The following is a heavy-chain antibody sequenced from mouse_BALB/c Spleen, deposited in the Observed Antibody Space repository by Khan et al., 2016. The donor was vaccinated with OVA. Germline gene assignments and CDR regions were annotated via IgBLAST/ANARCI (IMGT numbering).Heavy chain of an antibody. V-gene: IGHV1-76*01. D-gene: IGHD3-2*02. J-gene: IGHJ2*01. CDR3: AREEALYYFDY. CDR1: GYIFTSYW. Sequence: QVQLKQSGAELVRPGASVKLSCKTSGYIFTSYWLHWVKQRSGQGLEWIARIYPGTANTYYNEKLKDKATLTADKSSSTAYMQLSSLKSEDSAVYFCAREEALYYFDYWGQGTTLTVSS. CDR2: IYPGTANT.